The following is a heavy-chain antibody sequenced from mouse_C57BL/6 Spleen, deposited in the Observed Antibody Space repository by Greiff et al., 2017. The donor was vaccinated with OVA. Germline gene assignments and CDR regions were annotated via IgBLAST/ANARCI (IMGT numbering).Heavy chain of an antibody. CDR3: ARHSNYGAWFAY. Sequence: QVQLKESGAELVKPGASVKISCKASGYAFSSYWMNWVKQRPGKGLEWIGQIYPGDGDTNYNGKFKGKATLTADKSSSTAYMQLSSLTSEDSAVYFCARHSNYGAWFAYWGQGTLVTVSA. D-gene: IGHD2-5*01. CDR1: GYAFSSYW. J-gene: IGHJ3*01. CDR2: IYPGDGDT. V-gene: IGHV1-80*01.